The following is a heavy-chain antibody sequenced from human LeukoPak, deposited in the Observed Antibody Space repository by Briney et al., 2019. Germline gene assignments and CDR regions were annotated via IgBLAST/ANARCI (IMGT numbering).Heavy chain of an antibody. Sequence: SETLSLTCTVSGGSISSDYWSWIRQPAGKGLEWIGRIYNTGAANYNSSLKSRVTMSVDTSTNQFSLRLSSVTAADTAVYYCARSPGGSYYYYYMDVWGKGTTVTVSS. D-gene: IGHD3-16*01. V-gene: IGHV4-4*07. CDR2: IYNTGAA. J-gene: IGHJ6*03. CDR1: GGSISSDY. CDR3: ARSPGGSYYYYYMDV.